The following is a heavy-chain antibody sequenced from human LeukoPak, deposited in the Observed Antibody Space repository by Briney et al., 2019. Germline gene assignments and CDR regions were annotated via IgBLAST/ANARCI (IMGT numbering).Heavy chain of an antibody. D-gene: IGHD2-8*01. CDR2: MNPNSGNT. J-gene: IGHJ6*02. CDR1: GYTFTSYD. CDR3: ARNRYCTNGVCYPPRGNYYGMDV. Sequence: GASVKVSCKASGYTFTSYDINWVRQATGQGLEWMGWMNPNSGNTGYAQKFQGRVTMTRNTSISTAYMELSSLRSEDTAVYYCARNRYCTNGVCYPPRGNYYGMDVWGQGTTVTVSS. V-gene: IGHV1-8*01.